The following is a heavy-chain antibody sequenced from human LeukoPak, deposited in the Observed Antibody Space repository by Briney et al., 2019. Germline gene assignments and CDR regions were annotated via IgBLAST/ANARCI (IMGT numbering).Heavy chain of an antibody. D-gene: IGHD6-13*01. CDR3: ARGGFRGLGSSWYNQGWFDP. J-gene: IGHJ5*02. CDR2: ISSSGSTI. CDR1: GFTFSDYY. Sequence: GGSLRLSCAASGFTFSDYYMSWIRQAPGKGLEWVSYISSSGSTIYYADSVKGRFTISRDNAKNSLYLQMNSLRSEDTAVYYCARGGFRGLGSSWYNQGWFDPWGQGTLVTVSS. V-gene: IGHV3-11*01.